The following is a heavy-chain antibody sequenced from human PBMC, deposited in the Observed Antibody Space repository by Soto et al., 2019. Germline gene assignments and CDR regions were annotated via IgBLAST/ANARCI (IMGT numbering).Heavy chain of an antibody. D-gene: IGHD3-22*01. CDR3: ARLPRDCNKTSCYFADH. CDR1: GYDFNTNW. V-gene: IGHV5-51*01. J-gene: IGHJ4*02. CDR2: MYPGDSDT. Sequence: GESLKISCRGSGYDFNTNWFGWVRQLPGRGLEWVGIMYPGDSDTRYNPSLQGHVTLSVDVTVSTAFLQWRSLETSDTGMYFCARLPRDCNKTSCYFADHWGQGTQVTVSS.